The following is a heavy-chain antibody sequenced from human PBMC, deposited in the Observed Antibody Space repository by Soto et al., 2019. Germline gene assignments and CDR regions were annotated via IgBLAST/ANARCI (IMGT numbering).Heavy chain of an antibody. CDR3: AKGPSPGSGIVFSGEFDY. Sequence: GGSLRLSCAASRFIFISDAMSLVRQAPGKGLEWVSAISGSGGSTDYADSVKGRFTISRDNSKNTLYLQMNSLRAEDTAVYYCAKGPSPGSGIVFSGEFDYWGQGTLVTVSS. J-gene: IGHJ4*02. CDR1: RFIFISDA. D-gene: IGHD6-25*01. V-gene: IGHV3-23*01. CDR2: ISGSGGST.